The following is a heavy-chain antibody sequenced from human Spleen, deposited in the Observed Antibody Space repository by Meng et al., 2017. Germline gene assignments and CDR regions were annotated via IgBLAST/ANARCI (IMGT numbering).Heavy chain of an antibody. Sequence: AQLQEAGPGLLKPSQTLSLTRTFSGGSISSGGYYWSWIRQHPGKGLEWIGYIYYSGSTYYNPSLKSRVTISVDTSKNQFSLKLSSVTAADTAVYYCASWIYSCGWQWGQGTLVTVSS. D-gene: IGHD6-19*01. CDR3: ASWIYSCGWQ. V-gene: IGHV4-31*03. CDR2: IYYSGST. J-gene: IGHJ4*02. CDR1: GGSISSGGYY.